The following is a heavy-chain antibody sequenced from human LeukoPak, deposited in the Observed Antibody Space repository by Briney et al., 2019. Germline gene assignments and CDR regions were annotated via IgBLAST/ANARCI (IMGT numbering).Heavy chain of an antibody. V-gene: IGHV3-43*01. CDR3: GKDLAGSYLLDY. CDR2: NTWDGATT. Sequence: PGGSLRLSCVASGFAFNEYTMHWVRQAPGKGLEWVSLNTWDGATTYYADSMKGRFTISRDNSKNSLYLQMNSLRTEDTALYYCGKDLAGSYLLDYWGQGTLVTVSS. J-gene: IGHJ4*02. D-gene: IGHD1-26*01. CDR1: GFAFNEYT.